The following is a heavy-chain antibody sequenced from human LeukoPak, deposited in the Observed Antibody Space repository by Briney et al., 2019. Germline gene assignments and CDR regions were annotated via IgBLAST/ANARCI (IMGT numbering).Heavy chain of an antibody. CDR1: GGSISSYY. J-gene: IGHJ4*02. Sequence: SETLSLTCTVSGGSISSYYWSWIPRPPGKGLEWIGYIYYSGSTNYNPSLKSRLNISVDTSKNQFSLNLSSVTAADTAVYYCARGGAIAATIYSYWGQGTLVTVSS. D-gene: IGHD5-12*01. CDR2: IYYSGST. V-gene: IGHV4-59*01. CDR3: ARGGAIAATIYSY.